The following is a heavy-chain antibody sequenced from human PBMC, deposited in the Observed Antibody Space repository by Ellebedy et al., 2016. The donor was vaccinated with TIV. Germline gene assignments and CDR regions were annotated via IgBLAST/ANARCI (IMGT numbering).Heavy chain of an antibody. CDR1: GYTFTSYG. CDR2: ISAYNGNT. Sequence: AASVKVSCKASGYTFTSYGISWVRQAPGQGLEWMGWISAYNGNTNYAQKLQGRVTMTTDTSTSTAYMELRSLRSDDTAVYYCARVMVGYSGYEANIYYFDYWGQGTLVTVSS. J-gene: IGHJ4*02. CDR3: ARVMVGYSGYEANIYYFDY. V-gene: IGHV1-18*01. D-gene: IGHD5-12*01.